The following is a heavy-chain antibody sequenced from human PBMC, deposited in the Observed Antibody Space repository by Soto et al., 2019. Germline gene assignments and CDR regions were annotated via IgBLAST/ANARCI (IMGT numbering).Heavy chain of an antibody. CDR3: ARGRSSGRYYLFDY. CDR1: GDTFTTYD. V-gene: IGHV1-8*01. Sequence: ASVKVSCKASGDTFTTYDINWVRQASGHGLEWMGWINPNSGNIGYAQRFQGRVSVTRDTAIRTAYMEVSGLRSDDKAGYYCARGRSSGRYYLFDYWGQGTLVTVSS. D-gene: IGHD3-10*01. CDR2: INPNSGNI. J-gene: IGHJ4*02.